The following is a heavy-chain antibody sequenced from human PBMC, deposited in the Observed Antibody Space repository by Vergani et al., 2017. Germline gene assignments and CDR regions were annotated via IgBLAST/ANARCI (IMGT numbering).Heavy chain of an antibody. D-gene: IGHD4-11*01. J-gene: IGHJ5*02. CDR2: ISYDGSNK. CDR1: GFTFSSYA. CDR3: ARPTEPLYSNYWFDP. Sequence: QVQLVESGGGVVQPGRSLRLSCAASGFTFSSYAMHWVRQAPGKGLEWVAVISYDGSNKYYADSVKGRFTISRDNSKSTLYLQMNSLRAEDTAVYYCARPTEPLYSNYWFDPWGQGTLVTVSS. V-gene: IGHV3-30-3*01.